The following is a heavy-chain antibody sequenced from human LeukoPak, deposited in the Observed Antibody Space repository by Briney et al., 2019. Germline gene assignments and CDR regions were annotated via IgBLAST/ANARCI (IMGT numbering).Heavy chain of an antibody. Sequence: GGSLRLSCAASGFTFSSYWMHWVRQAPGKGLVWVSRINSDGSSTSYADSVKGRFTIYRDNAKNTLYLQMNSLRAEDTAVYYCARDGSSWSNWLDPWGQGTLVTVSS. D-gene: IGHD6-13*01. CDR3: ARDGSSWSNWLDP. J-gene: IGHJ5*02. V-gene: IGHV3-74*01. CDR2: INSDGSST. CDR1: GFTFSSYW.